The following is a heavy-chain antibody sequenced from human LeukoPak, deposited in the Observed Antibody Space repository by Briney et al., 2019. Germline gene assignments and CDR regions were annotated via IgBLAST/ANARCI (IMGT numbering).Heavy chain of an antibody. CDR3: ARSSGWYNVDY. V-gene: IGHV1-46*01. CDR1: GYTFISYY. Sequence: ASAKVSCKASGYTFISYYIHWVRQAPGQGLEWMGIINPSGGTTMYAQNFQGRVTMTRDTSTSAVDMELSSLRSEDTAVYYCARSSGWYNVDYWGQGALITVPS. J-gene: IGHJ4*02. D-gene: IGHD6-19*01. CDR2: INPSGGTT.